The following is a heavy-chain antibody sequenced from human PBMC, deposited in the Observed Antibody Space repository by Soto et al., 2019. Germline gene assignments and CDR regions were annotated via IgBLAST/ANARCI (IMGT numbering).Heavy chain of an antibody. CDR2: ISYDGSNK. Sequence: QVQLVESGGGVVQPGRSLRLSCAASGFTFSSYGMHWVRQAPGKGLEWVAVISYDGSNKYYADSVKGRFTISRDNSKNTLYLQMNSLRAEDTAVYYCAKGKMTTVKKGLDYWGQGTLVTVSS. CDR1: GFTFSSYG. D-gene: IGHD4-4*01. V-gene: IGHV3-30*18. J-gene: IGHJ4*02. CDR3: AKGKMTTVKKGLDY.